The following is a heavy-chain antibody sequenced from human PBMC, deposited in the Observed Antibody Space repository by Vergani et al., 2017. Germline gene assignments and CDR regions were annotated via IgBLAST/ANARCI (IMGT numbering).Heavy chain of an antibody. CDR1: GFTFSSYA. J-gene: IGHJ6*03. CDR2: ISGSGGST. CDR3: AKAGIVVPAAITGIRAYYYYYMDV. V-gene: IGHV3-23*01. D-gene: IGHD2-2*01. Sequence: EVQLLESGGGLVQPGGSLRLSCAASGFTFSSYAMSWVRQAPGKGLEWVSAISGSGGSTYYADSVKGRFTISRDNSKNTLYLQMNSRRADDTAVYYCAKAGIVVPAAITGIRAYYYYYMDVWGKGTTVTVSS.